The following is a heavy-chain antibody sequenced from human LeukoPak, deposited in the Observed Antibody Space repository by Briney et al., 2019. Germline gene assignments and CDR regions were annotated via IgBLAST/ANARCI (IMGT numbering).Heavy chain of an antibody. D-gene: IGHD2-2*01. V-gene: IGHV4-59*08. CDR3: ARAHCTATSCHHFDY. CDR2: IFYSGST. Sequence: SETLSLTCTVSGGSISSYYWSWIRQPPGKGLEWIGYIFYSGSTNYNPSLESRVTMSVDTSKNQFSLKLRSVTAADTAVYYCARAHCTATSCHHFDYWGQGALVTVSS. J-gene: IGHJ4*02. CDR1: GGSISSYY.